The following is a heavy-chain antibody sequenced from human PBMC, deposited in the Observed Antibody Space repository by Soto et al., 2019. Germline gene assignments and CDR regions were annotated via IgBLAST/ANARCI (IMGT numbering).Heavy chain of an antibody. CDR2: ISAYNGNT. D-gene: IGHD6-25*01. CDR1: GYSFTSYG. Sequence: SVKVSCKASGYSFTSYGISWARQAPGQGLEWMGWISAYNGNTNYAQKLQGRVTMTTDTSTSTAYMELRSLRSDDTAVYYCARRTVSRLNFDYWGQGTLVTVSS. J-gene: IGHJ4*02. V-gene: IGHV1-18*01. CDR3: ARRTVSRLNFDY.